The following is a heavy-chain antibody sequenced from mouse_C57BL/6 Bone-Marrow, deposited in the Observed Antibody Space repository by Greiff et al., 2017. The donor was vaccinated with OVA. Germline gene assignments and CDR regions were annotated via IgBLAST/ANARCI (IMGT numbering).Heavy chain of an antibody. D-gene: IGHD1-1*01. Sequence: EVQLQQSGAELVRPGASVKLSCTASGFNIKDDYMHWVKQRPEQGLEWIGWIDPENGDTEYASKFQGKATITADKSSNTAYLQLSSLTAEETAVYYCTTGGTTVHRDDWGKGTTLTVSS. CDR2: IDPENGDT. CDR1: GFNIKDDY. V-gene: IGHV14-4*01. J-gene: IGHJ2*01. CDR3: TTGGTTVHRDD.